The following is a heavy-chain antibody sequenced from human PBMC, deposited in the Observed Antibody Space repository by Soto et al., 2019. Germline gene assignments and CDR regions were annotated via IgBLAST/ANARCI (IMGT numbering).Heavy chain of an antibody. CDR2: IIPIFGTA. CDR1: GGTFSSYA. J-gene: IGHJ4*02. Sequence: SVKVSCKASGGTFSSYAISWVRQAPGQGLEWMGGIIPIFGTANYAQKFQGRVTITADESTSTAYMELSSLRSEDTAVYYCARVTSPRRYSSSWYEVDDYWGQGTLVTVS. CDR3: ARVTSPRRYSSSWYEVDDY. V-gene: IGHV1-69*13. D-gene: IGHD6-13*01.